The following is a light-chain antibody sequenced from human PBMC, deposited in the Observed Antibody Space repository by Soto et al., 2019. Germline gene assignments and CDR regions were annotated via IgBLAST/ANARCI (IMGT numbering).Light chain of an antibody. CDR3: QQSYSTLIT. CDR1: QAIDSW. Sequence: DIQMTQSPSSVSASVGDRVTITCRASQAIDSWLAWYQQKPGEAPKLLIYAASSLQSGVPSRFSGSGSGTDFTLTISSLQPEDFATYYCQQSYSTLITFGQGTRLEIK. J-gene: IGKJ5*01. CDR2: AAS. V-gene: IGKV1-39*01.